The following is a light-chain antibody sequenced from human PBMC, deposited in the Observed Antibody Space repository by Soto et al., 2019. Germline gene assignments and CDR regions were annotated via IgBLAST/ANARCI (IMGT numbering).Light chain of an antibody. CDR1: PSVTTY. J-gene: IGKJ5*01. V-gene: IGKV3-11*01. CDR3: QQRNIWPPVT. CDR2: GAF. Sequence: VLTQSPATLSLSTGERATLSCRASPSVTTYLAWYQQKPGQAPRLLIYGAFNRATGIPARFSGSGSGTDFTLTISSLEPEDFAVYYCQQRNIWPPVTFGQGTRLEIK.